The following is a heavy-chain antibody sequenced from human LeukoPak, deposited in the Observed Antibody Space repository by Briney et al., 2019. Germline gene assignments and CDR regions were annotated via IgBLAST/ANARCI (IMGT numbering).Heavy chain of an antibody. J-gene: IGHJ5*01. CDR3: AKDDNWLQFES. V-gene: IGHV3-43*01. CDR1: GFTSDDYT. D-gene: IGHD5-24*01. CDR2: ISWDGGST. Sequence: GGSLRLSCAASGFTSDDYTMHWVRQAPGKGLEWVSLISWDGGSTYYADSVKGRFTISRDNSKNTLYLQMNSLRAEDTAVYYCAKDDNWLQFESWGQGTLVTVSS.